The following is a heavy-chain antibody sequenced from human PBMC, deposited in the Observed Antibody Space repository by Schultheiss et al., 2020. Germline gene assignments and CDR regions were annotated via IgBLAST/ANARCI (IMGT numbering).Heavy chain of an antibody. CDR1: GFTFSSYS. D-gene: IGHD4-17*01. Sequence: GESLKISCAASGFTFSSYSMNWVRQAPGKGLEWVSSISSSSSYIYYADSVKGRFTISRDNAKNSLYLQMNSLRAEDTAVYYCARDDYGDYRYFDLWGRGTLVTVSS. CDR2: ISSSSSYI. J-gene: IGHJ2*01. V-gene: IGHV3-21*01. CDR3: ARDDYGDYRYFDL.